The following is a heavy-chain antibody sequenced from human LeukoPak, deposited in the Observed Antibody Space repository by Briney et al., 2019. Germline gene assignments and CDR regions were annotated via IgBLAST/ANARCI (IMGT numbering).Heavy chain of an antibody. CDR2: INPNSGGT. V-gene: IGHV1-2*02. D-gene: IGHD6-6*01. J-gene: IGHJ5*02. Sequence: GASVKVSCMASGYTFTGYYMYWVRQAPGQGLEWMGWINPNSGGTYYAQKFQGRVTMTRDTSTSTGYMELSRLRSDDTAVYYCARTEYSSSSGGFDPWGQGTLVTVSS. CDR1: GYTFTGYY. CDR3: ARTEYSSSSGGFDP.